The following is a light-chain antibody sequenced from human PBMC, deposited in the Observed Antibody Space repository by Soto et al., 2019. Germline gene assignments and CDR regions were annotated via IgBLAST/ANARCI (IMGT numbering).Light chain of an antibody. V-gene: IGKV1-5*03. Sequence: DIQMTQSPSTLSASVGDRVTITCRASQSISNGLAWYQQKPGKAPKLLIYKASSLESGVPSRFSGSGSGTEFTLTISSLQPDDFATYFCQQYSGYATTFGQGTRVEVK. J-gene: IGKJ1*01. CDR2: KAS. CDR3: QQYSGYATT. CDR1: QSISNG.